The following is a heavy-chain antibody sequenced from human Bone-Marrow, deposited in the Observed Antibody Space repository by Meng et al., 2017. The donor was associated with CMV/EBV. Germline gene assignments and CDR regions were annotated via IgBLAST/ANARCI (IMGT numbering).Heavy chain of an antibody. CDR2: ISGSGGST. V-gene: IGHV3-23*01. J-gene: IGHJ3*02. CDR3: AREGRALDAFDM. CDR1: GFTFSSYA. D-gene: IGHD1-26*01. Sequence: GESLKISCAASGFTFSSYAMSWVRQAPGKGLEWVSAISGSGGSTYYADSVKSRFTIARDNAKNSLYLEINSLRAEDTAVYYCAREGRALDAFDMWGQGTMVTVSS.